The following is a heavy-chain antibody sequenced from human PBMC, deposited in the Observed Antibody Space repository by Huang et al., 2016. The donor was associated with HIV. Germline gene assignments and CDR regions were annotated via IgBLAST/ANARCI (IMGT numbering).Heavy chain of an antibody. D-gene: IGHD6-19*01. CDR3: ALKGDSSGWEYFRH. CDR2: ISYDGSNK. Sequence: QVQLVESGGGVVQPGRSLRLSCAASGFIFSNYGMHWVRQAPGKGLEWVALISYDGSNKYYTDSVKGRFSISRDNSKNTLYLQMNRLRAEDTAVYYCALKGDSSGWEYFRHWGQGTLVTVSS. V-gene: IGHV3-30*03. J-gene: IGHJ1*01. CDR1: GFIFSNYG.